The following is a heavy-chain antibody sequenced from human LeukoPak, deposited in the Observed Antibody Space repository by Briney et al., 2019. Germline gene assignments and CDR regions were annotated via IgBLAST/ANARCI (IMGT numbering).Heavy chain of an antibody. V-gene: IGHV1-69*02. D-gene: IGHD5-18*01. CDR1: GGTFSSYT. CDR3: ARAKTAMVTCFDY. J-gene: IGHJ4*02. CDR2: IIPILAIA. Sequence: SVKVSCKASGGTFSSYTISWVRQAPGQGLEWMGRIIPILAIANYAQTLQGRVTITADKSTSTAYMELSSLRSEDTAVYYCARAKTAMVTCFDYWGQGTLVTVSS.